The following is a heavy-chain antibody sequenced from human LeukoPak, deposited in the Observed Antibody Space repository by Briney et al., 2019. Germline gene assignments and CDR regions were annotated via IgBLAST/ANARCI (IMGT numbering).Heavy chain of an antibody. CDR3: AKDQEYSSSWYGVYYFDY. V-gene: IGHV3-23*01. Sequence: GASLRLSCAASGFTFSSYAMSWVRQAPGKGLEWVSAISGSGGSTYYADSVKGRFTISRDNSKNTLYLQMNSLRVEDTAVYYCAKDQEYSSSWYGVYYFDYWGQGTLVTVSS. J-gene: IGHJ4*02. CDR2: ISGSGGST. CDR1: GFTFSSYA. D-gene: IGHD6-13*01.